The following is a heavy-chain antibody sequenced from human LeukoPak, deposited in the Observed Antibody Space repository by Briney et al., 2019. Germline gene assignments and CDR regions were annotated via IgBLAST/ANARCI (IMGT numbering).Heavy chain of an antibody. Sequence: GGSLRLSCAASGFTFSSYSMNWVRQAPGKGLEWVSSISSSSSCIYYADSVKGRFTISRDNAKNSLYLQMNSLRAEDTAVYYCARDLTVGATSWGQGTLVTVSS. J-gene: IGHJ4*02. D-gene: IGHD1-26*01. CDR2: ISSSSSCI. V-gene: IGHV3-21*01. CDR1: GFTFSSYS. CDR3: ARDLTVGATS.